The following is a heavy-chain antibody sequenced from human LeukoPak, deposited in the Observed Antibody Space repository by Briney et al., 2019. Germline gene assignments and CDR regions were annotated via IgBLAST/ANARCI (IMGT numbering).Heavy chain of an antibody. CDR2: IRYDGSNK. V-gene: IGHV3-30*02. CDR1: GFTFSSYG. CDR3: ATLIAAARNSGYY. D-gene: IGHD6-13*01. Sequence: PGGSLRLSCAASGFTFSSYGMHWVRQAPGKGLEWVAFIRYDGSNKYYADSVKGRFTISRDNSKNTLYLQMNSLRAEDTAVYYCATLIAAARNSGYYWGQGTLVTVSS. J-gene: IGHJ4*02.